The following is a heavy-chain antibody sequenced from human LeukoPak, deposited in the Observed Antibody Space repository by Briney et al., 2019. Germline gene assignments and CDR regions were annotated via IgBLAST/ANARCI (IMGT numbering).Heavy chain of an antibody. Sequence: ASVKVSCKASGYTFTGYYMHWVRQAPGQGLEWMGWINPNSGGTNYAQKFQGRVTMTRDTSISTAYMELSRLRSDDTAVYYCARDSRKNFDWLLDGAFDIWGQGTMVTVSS. CDR1: GYTFTGYY. V-gene: IGHV1-2*02. J-gene: IGHJ3*02. CDR2: INPNSGGT. D-gene: IGHD3-9*01. CDR3: ARDSRKNFDWLLDGAFDI.